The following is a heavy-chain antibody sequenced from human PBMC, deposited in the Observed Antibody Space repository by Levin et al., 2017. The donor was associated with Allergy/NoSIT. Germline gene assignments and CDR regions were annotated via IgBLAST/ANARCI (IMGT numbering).Heavy chain of an antibody. CDR1: GGSISSGGYS. Sequence: SPTLSLPCAVSGGSISSGGYSWSWIRQPPGKGLEWIGNIYLSGSTNDNPSLKSRVTMSVDRFKNQFSLKLSYVTAADTAVYYCARVAGYSYGYYFDYWGPGTLVTVSS. D-gene: IGHD5-18*01. J-gene: IGHJ4*02. CDR2: IYLSGST. V-gene: IGHV4-30-2*01. CDR3: ARVAGYSYGYYFDY.